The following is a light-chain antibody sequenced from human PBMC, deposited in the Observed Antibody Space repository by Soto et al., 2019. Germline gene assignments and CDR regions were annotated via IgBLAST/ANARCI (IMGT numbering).Light chain of an antibody. J-gene: IGLJ2*01. V-gene: IGLV3-21*04. CDR2: YEI. CDR1: NIGSKS. CDR3: HVWDSDRDHPV. Sequence: SYELTQPPSVSVAPGKTASITCGGNNIGSKSVHWYPQKSGQAPILVIYYEIDRPPGLPERFSGSNSGNTATLTISRVEAGDEGDYYCHVWDSDRDHPVFGGGTKLTVL.